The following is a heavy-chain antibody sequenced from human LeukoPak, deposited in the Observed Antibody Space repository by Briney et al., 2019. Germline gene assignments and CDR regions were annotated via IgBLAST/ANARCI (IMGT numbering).Heavy chain of an antibody. Sequence: PSGTLSLTCTVSGASLSNSLYWSWIRQLPGKGLEWIGNLYNIGIITYTHSLRSRVTMSVDMSKNQFSLRMTSVTAADTAVYFCATNSTGSLFHYWGEGIQVIVSS. CDR1: GASLSNSLY. J-gene: IGHJ4*02. CDR2: LYNIGII. V-gene: IGHV4-59*12. CDR3: ATNSTGSLFHY. D-gene: IGHD2/OR15-2a*01.